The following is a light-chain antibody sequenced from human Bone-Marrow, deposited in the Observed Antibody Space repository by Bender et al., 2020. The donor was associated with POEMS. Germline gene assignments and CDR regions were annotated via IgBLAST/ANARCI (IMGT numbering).Light chain of an antibody. CDR1: TSDVGGSKY. V-gene: IGLV2-23*02. CDR2: EVS. CDR3: CSYVGSSTCV. J-gene: IGLJ3*02. Sequence: QSALTQPASVSGSPGQSITISCTGTTSDVGGSKYVSWYQQHPGKAPKLMIYEVSERPSGVPDRFSGSKSGNTASLTISGLQAEDEADYHCCSYVGSSTCVFGGGTKLTVL.